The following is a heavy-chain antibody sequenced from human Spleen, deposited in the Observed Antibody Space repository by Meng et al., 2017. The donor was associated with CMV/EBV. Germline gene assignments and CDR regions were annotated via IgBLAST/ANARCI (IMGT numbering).Heavy chain of an antibody. CDR2: IRFDSSNK. CDR1: GFTFSSYA. V-gene: IGHV3-30*02. D-gene: IGHD5-18*01. Sequence: GESLKISCAASGFTFSSYAMSWVRQAPGKGLEWVAFIRFDSSNKVYPDSVKGRFIISRENSRNTLFLQMNSLRPEDTAVYYCVKELNTYQGRYSLYEFWGQGTLVTVSS. J-gene: IGHJ4*02. CDR3: VKELNTYQGRYSLYEF.